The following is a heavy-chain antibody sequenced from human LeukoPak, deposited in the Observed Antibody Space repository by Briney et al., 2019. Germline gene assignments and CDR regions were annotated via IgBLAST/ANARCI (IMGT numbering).Heavy chain of an antibody. CDR2: INHSGST. D-gene: IGHD3-22*01. V-gene: IGHV4-34*01. J-gene: IGHJ6*03. Sequence: SETLSLTCAVYGGSFSGYYWSWIRQPPGKGLEWIGGINHSGSTNYNPSLKSRVTISVDTSKNQFSLKLSSVTAADTAVYYCARGYDSSGYLYYYYYMDVWGKGTTVTVSS. CDR3: ARGYDSSGYLYYYYYMDV. CDR1: GGSFSGYY.